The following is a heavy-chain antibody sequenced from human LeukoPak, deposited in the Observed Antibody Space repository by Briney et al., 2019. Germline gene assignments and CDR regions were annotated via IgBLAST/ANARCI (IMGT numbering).Heavy chain of an antibody. V-gene: IGHV1-69*01. J-gene: IGHJ6*03. D-gene: IGHD3-22*01. CDR2: IIPIFGTA. CDR3: ARIVFRVYYYYCMDV. CDR1: GGTFSSYA. Sequence: SVKVSCKASGGTFSSYAISWVRQAPGQGLEWMGGIIPIFGTANYAQKFQGRVTITADESTSTAYMELSSLRSEDTAVYYCARIVFRVYYYYCMDVWGKGTTVTVSS.